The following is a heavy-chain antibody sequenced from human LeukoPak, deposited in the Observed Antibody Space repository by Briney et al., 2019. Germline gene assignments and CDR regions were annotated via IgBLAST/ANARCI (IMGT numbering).Heavy chain of an antibody. Sequence: SETLSLTCTVSGGSISSYYWSWIRQPPGKGLEWIGYIYYSGSTNYNPSLKSRVTISVDTSKNQFSLKLSSVTAADTAVYYCARDRSGSRTFDYWGQGTLVTVSS. CDR3: ARDRSGSRTFDY. CDR2: IYYSGST. CDR1: GGSISSYY. V-gene: IGHV4-59*01. D-gene: IGHD1-26*01. J-gene: IGHJ4*01.